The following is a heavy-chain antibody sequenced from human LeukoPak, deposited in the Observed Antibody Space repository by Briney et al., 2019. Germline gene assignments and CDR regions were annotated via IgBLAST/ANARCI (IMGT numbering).Heavy chain of an antibody. J-gene: IGHJ5*02. CDR2: VNSNTGAT. Sequence: GASVKVSFKASGYTFTDHFLHWVRQAPGQGLEWMGWVNSNTGATQYAQKFQGRVTMTRDTSITTSYMDLSRLTSDDTAVYFCVRENIVATRWFDPWGQGTLVTVSS. CDR1: GYTFTDHF. V-gene: IGHV1-2*02. CDR3: VRENIVATRWFDP. D-gene: IGHD5-12*01.